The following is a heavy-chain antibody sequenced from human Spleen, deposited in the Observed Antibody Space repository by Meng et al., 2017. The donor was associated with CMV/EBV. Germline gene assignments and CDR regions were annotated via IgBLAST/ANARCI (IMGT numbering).Heavy chain of an antibody. CDR1: CYTFTSYG. Sequence: ASLKVSCTAYCYTFTSYGISWVRQAPGQGLEWMGWISAYNGNTNYAQKLQGRVTMTTDTSTSTAYMELRSLRSDDTAVYYCARDSGGYCSSTSCLYWGWFDPWGQGTLVTVSS. D-gene: IGHD2-2*01. CDR3: ARDSGGYCSSTSCLYWGWFDP. V-gene: IGHV1-18*01. J-gene: IGHJ5*02. CDR2: ISAYNGNT.